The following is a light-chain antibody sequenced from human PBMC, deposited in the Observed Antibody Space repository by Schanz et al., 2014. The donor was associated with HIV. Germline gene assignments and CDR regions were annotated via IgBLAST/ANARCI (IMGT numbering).Light chain of an antibody. V-gene: IGKV3-15*01. CDR2: GAS. CDR1: QSVGSD. J-gene: IGKJ1*01. CDR3: QQYGSSPAT. Sequence: ELVMTQSPATLSVSPGERATLSCRASQSVGSDLAWYQQKPGQAPRLLIYGASTRATGIPARFSGSGSGTEFTLTISRLEPEDFAVYYCQQYGSSPATFGQGTKVES.